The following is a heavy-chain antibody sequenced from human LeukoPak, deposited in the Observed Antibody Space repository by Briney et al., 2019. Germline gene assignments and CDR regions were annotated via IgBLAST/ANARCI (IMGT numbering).Heavy chain of an antibody. J-gene: IGHJ4*02. V-gene: IGHV4-4*07. CDR1: GGSISSYY. CDR3: ARGPNEYSSSYPLDY. CDR2: IYTSGST. Sequence: PSETLSLPCTVSGGSISSYYWSWIRQPAGKGLESIGRIYTSGSTNYNPSLKSRVTMSVDTSKNQFSLKLSSVTAADTAVYYCARGPNEYSSSYPLDYWGQGTLVTVSS. D-gene: IGHD6-6*01.